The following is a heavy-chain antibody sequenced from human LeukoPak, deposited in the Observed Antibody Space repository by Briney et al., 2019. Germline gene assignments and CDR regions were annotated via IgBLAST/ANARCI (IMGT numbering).Heavy chain of an antibody. CDR2: IDPSDSYT. V-gene: IGHV5-10-1*01. Sequence: GESLKISCKGSGYSSTSYWISWVRQMPGKGLEWIGRIDPSDSYTNYSPSFQGHVTISADKSISTAYLQWSSLKASDTAMYYCARHRSDYYYYYGMDVWGKGTTVTVSS. J-gene: IGHJ6*04. CDR1: GYSSTSYW. CDR3: ARHRSDYYYYYGMDV.